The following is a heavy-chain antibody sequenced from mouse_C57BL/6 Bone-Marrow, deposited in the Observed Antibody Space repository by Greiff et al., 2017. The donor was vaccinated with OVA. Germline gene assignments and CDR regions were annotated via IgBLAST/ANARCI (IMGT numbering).Heavy chain of an antibody. J-gene: IGHJ1*03. Sequence: EVKLVESGPELVKPGASVKISCKASGYSFTGYYMNWVKQSPEKSLEWIGEINPSTGGTTYNQKFKAKATLTVDKSSSTAYMQLKSLTSEDSAVYYCAREEAWYFDVWGTGTTVTVSS. CDR3: AREEAWYFDV. CDR2: INPSTGGT. D-gene: IGHD6-1*01. CDR1: GYSFTGYY. V-gene: IGHV1-42*01.